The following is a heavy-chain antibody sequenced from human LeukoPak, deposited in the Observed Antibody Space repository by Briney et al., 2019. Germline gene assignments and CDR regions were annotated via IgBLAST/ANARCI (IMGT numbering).Heavy chain of an antibody. V-gene: IGHV4-59*01. D-gene: IGHD5-18*01. Sequence: SETLSLTCTVSGGSISSYYWSWIRQPPGKGLEWIGYIYYSGSTNYNPSLKRRVTISVDTSKNQFSLKLSSVTAADTAVYYCARGGYSYGEYFDYWGQGTLVTVSS. CDR1: GGSISSYY. CDR2: IYYSGST. J-gene: IGHJ4*02. CDR3: ARGGYSYGEYFDY.